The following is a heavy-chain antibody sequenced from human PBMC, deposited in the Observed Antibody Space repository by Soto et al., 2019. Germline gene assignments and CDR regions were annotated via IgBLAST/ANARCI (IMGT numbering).Heavy chain of an antibody. V-gene: IGHV3-33*01. CDR1: GFTFSSYG. CDR2: IWYDGSNK. CDR3: ARGGGSYGDCVQDDI. D-gene: IGHD4-17*01. Sequence: QVQLVESGGGVVQPGRSLRLSCAASGFTFSSYGMHWVRQAPGKGLEWVAVIWYDGSNKYYADSVKGRFTISRDNSKNTLYLQMNSLRAEDTAVYYCARGGGSYGDCVQDDIWGQGTMVTVSS. J-gene: IGHJ3*02.